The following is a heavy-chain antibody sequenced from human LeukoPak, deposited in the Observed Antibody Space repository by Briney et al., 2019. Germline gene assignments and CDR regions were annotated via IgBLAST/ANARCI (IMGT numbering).Heavy chain of an antibody. D-gene: IGHD6-13*01. Sequence: SVKVSCKASGFTFTSSAVQWVRQARGQRLEWIGWIVVGSGNTNYAQKFQERVTITRDMSTSTAYMELSSLRSEDTAVYYCATWIQDRGVAAANGYFQHWGQGTLVTVSS. CDR2: IVVGSGNT. V-gene: IGHV1-58*01. J-gene: IGHJ1*01. CDR1: GFTFTSSA. CDR3: ATWIQDRGVAAANGYFQH.